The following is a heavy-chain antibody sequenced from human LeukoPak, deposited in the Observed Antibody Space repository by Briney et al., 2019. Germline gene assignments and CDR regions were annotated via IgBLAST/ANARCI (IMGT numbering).Heavy chain of an antibody. Sequence: PGGSLRLSCVASGFTLSSYAMSWVRQAPGKGLEWVSSISSDGGAMYYAGSVKGRFTVSRDNARNSLYLQMNSLSAEDTAVYFCARAALLTGGGYHFDSWGQGTLVTVSS. D-gene: IGHD7-27*01. CDR3: ARAALLTGGGYHFDS. CDR2: ISSDGGAM. V-gene: IGHV3-11*01. J-gene: IGHJ4*02. CDR1: GFTLSSYA.